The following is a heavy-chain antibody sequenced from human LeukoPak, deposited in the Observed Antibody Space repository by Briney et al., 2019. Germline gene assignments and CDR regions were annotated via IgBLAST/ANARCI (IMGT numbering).Heavy chain of an antibody. CDR2: INPNSGGT. J-gene: IGHJ4*02. D-gene: IGHD6-19*01. V-gene: IGHV1-2*04. Sequence: ASVKVSCKASGYTFTGYYMHWVRQAPGQGLEWMGWINPNSGGTNYAQKFQGWVTMTRDTSISTAYMELSRLRSDDTAVYYCARDYGSGWLNFDYWGQGTLVTVSS. CDR3: ARDYGSGWLNFDY. CDR1: GYTFTGYY.